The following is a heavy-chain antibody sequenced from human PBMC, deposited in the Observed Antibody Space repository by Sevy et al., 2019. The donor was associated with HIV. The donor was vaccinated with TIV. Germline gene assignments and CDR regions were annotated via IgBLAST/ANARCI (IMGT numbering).Heavy chain of an antibody. J-gene: IGHJ3*02. CDR1: GFTFDDYT. D-gene: IGHD1-7*01. CDR3: AKGAGISQNYAWTDFEI. V-gene: IGHV3-9*01. Sequence: GGSLRLSCAASGFTFDDYTMHWVRQDPAKGLEWVSGISWKSGSIGYADSVRGRFTISRDNAKNSLYLQMNSLRADDTALYYCAKGAGISQNYAWTDFEIWGQGTMVTVSS. CDR2: ISWKSGSI.